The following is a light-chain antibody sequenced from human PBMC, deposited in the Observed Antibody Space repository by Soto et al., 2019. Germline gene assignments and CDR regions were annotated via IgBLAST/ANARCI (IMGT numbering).Light chain of an antibody. CDR2: KAS. CDR3: QQYNDNWT. Sequence: DIQMTKSPSTLSASVGDRVTITCRASQSISSWLAWYQQKPGTAPKLLIYKASTLQSGVPSRFSGSGSGTEFTLTISSLQPDDSATYYCQQYNDNWTLGQGTKVEIK. CDR1: QSISSW. J-gene: IGKJ1*01. V-gene: IGKV1-5*03.